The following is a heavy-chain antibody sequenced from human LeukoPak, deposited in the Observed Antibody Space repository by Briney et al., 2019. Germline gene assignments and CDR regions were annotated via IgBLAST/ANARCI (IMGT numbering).Heavy chain of an antibody. CDR2: IYTSGST. CDR1: GYSISSGYY. J-gene: IGHJ6*03. V-gene: IGHV4-4*07. Sequence: SETLSLTCTVSGYSISSGYYWSWIRQPAGKGLEWIGRIYTSGSTNYNPSLKSRVTMSVDTSKNQFSLKLSSVTAADTAVYYCARAGYYYGSGSYYNLDYYYNYYMDVWGKGTTVTISS. D-gene: IGHD3-10*01. CDR3: ARAGYYYGSGSYYNLDYYYNYYMDV.